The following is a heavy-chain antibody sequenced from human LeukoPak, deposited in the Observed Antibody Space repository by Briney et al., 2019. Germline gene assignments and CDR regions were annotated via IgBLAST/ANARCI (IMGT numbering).Heavy chain of an antibody. CDR2: INHSGST. D-gene: IGHD2-2*01. CDR1: GGSFSGYY. J-gene: IGHJ6*02. Sequence: SETLSLTCAVYGGSFSGYYWSWIRQPPGKGLEWIGEINHSGSTNYNPSLKSRVTISVDTSKNQFSLKLSSVTAADTAVYYCEGDQPYQLFPPYYYYYGMDVWGQGTTVTVSS. V-gene: IGHV4-34*01. CDR3: EGDQPYQLFPPYYYYYGMDV.